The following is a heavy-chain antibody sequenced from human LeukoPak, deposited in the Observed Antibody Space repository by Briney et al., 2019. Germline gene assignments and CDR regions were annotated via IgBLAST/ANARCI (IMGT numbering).Heavy chain of an antibody. D-gene: IGHD6-19*01. CDR3: ARVYSSGWYHWFDS. CDR2: ISSTGGTT. CDR1: GITFSSYG. Sequence: GGSLRLSRAASGITFSSYGMSWVRQAPGKGLEWVSSISSTGGTTYYADSVKGRFTISRDNSKNTLYLQMNSLRAEDTAIYYCARVYSSGWYHWFDSWGQGTLVTVSS. V-gene: IGHV3-23*01. J-gene: IGHJ5*01.